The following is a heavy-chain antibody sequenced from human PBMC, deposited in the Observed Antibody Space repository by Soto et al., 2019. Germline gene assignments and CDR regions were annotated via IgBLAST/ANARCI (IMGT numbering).Heavy chain of an antibody. CDR2: IYYSGTT. Sequence: SETLSLTCTLSGGSISTYYHSWIRQPPGKGLEWIGYIYYSGTTNYNPSLESRVSMSVDTSRNHFSLKLSSVTAADTAVYYCARHGGSGTTFNFWGQGILVTVSS. J-gene: IGHJ4*02. CDR3: ARHGGSGTTFNF. D-gene: IGHD1-1*01. V-gene: IGHV4-59*08. CDR1: GGSISTYY.